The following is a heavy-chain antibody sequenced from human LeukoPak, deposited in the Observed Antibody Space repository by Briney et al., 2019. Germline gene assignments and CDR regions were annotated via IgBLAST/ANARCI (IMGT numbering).Heavy chain of an antibody. CDR3: AVNWNLDY. CDR2: ISNSGGST. V-gene: IGHV3-23*01. Sequence: GGSLRLSCAVSGFTFSSYAMSWVRQAPGKGLEWVSVISNSGGSTYYADSVKGRFTISRDNSKNTLYLQMNSLRGEDTAVYYCAVNWNLDYWGQGTLVTVSS. CDR1: GFTFSSYA. J-gene: IGHJ4*02. D-gene: IGHD1-20*01.